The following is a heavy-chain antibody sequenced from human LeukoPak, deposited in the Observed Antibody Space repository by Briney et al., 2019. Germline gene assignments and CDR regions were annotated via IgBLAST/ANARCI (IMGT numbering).Heavy chain of an antibody. Sequence: GGPLRLSCAASGFIFSDYHMRWIRQAPRKGREGGLYISCCGSTIYYADSVKRRLTLYRDNAKNSLYLQMNSLRAEDTAVYYCARTILGGYSYGLYYYYYYMDVWGKGTTVTVSS. CDR1: GFIFSDYH. D-gene: IGHD5-18*01. V-gene: IGHV3-11*04. J-gene: IGHJ6*03. CDR3: ARTILGGYSYGLYYYYYYMDV. CDR2: ISCCGSTI.